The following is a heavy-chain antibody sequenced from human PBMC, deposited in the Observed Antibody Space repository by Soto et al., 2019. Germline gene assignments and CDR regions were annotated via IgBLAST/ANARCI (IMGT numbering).Heavy chain of an antibody. CDR1: GDSVTNYF. CDR2: MYHGGRT. CDR3: ARAPGYCTNGVCPIFDF. J-gene: IGHJ4*02. Sequence: SETLSLPCTVSGDSVTNYFWSWMRQPPGKGLEWIGHMYHGGRTNYSPSLKRRVTMSLDSSKNQFSLNLSSVTAADTAVYFCARAPGYCTNGVCPIFDFWGQGVLVTVSS. D-gene: IGHD2-8*01. V-gene: IGHV4-59*02.